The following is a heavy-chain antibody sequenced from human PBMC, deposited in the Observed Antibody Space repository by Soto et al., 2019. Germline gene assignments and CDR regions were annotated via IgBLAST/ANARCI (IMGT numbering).Heavy chain of an antibody. Sequence: GGSLKLSCCASGVTFSSYWMHWVRQTPGKGLVWVSRINTDGGSASYAESVKGRFTISRDNAKNTLYLQMNSLRAEDTAVYYCARGRYYYYGMGVWGQGTTVTVSS. CDR3: ARGRYYYYGMGV. CDR1: GVTFSSYW. CDR2: INTDGGSA. J-gene: IGHJ6*02. V-gene: IGHV3-74*01.